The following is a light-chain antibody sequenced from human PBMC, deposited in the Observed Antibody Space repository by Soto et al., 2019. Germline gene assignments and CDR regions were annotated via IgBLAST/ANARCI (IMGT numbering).Light chain of an antibody. CDR2: AAS. CDR1: QSISSY. CDR3: QQSYSTPPT. V-gene: IGKV1-39*01. Sequence: DIQMTQSPSSLSASVGDRVTITCRASQSISSYLNWYQQKPGKAPKLLIYAASSLQSGVPSRFSGSGSGTDFTLTISSLQPEDFATYSCQQSYSTPPTFGQGTKVEIQ. J-gene: IGKJ1*01.